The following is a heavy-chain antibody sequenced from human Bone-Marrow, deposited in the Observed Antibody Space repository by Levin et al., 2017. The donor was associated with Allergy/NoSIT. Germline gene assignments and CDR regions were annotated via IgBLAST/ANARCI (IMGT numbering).Heavy chain of an antibody. CDR1: GGSINNTNHY. CDR2: MFAGGAA. D-gene: IGHD6-13*01. J-gene: IGHJ5*02. V-gene: IGHV4-61*02. Sequence: SCTVSGGSINNTNHYWSWIRQPAGKGLGWIGRMFAGGAATYNRSLRSRVTISIDTSKNQFSLKLTSVTAADTAVYYCARDETFNSWHTGWFDPWGQGTLVTVSS. CDR3: ARDETFNSWHTGWFDP.